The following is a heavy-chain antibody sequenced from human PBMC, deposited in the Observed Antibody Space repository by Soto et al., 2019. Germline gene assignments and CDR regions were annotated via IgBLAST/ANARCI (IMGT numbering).Heavy chain of an antibody. D-gene: IGHD4-4*01. V-gene: IGHV5-10-1*01. CDR1: GYSFTSYW. Sequence: PGESLEISCKGSGYSFTSYWISWVRQMPGKGLEWMGRIDPSDSYTNYSPSFQGHVTISADKSISTAYLQWSSLKASDTAMYYCARQLYSNYYYYYGMDVWGQGTTVTVSS. J-gene: IGHJ6*02. CDR2: IDPSDSYT. CDR3: ARQLYSNYYYYYGMDV.